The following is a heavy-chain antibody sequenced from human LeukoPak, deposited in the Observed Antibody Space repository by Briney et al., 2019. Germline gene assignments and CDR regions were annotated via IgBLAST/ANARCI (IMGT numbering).Heavy chain of an antibody. V-gene: IGHV3-21*01. J-gene: IGHJ4*02. CDR1: GFTFSSYG. CDR2: ISSSSSYI. CDR3: AREVEMAPNFVY. D-gene: IGHD5-24*01. Sequence: GGSLRLSCAASGFTFSSYGMNWVRQAPGKGLEWVSSISSSSSYIYYADSVKGRFTISRDNAKNSLYLQMNSLRAEDTAVYYCAREVEMAPNFVYWGQGTLVTVSS.